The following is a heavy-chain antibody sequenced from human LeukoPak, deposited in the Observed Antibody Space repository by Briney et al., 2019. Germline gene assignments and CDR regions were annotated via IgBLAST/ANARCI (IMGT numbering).Heavy chain of an antibody. CDR2: ISSSSSYI. Sequence: SGGSLRLSCAASGVTFSSYSMNWVRQAPGKGLEWVSSISSSSSYIYYADSVKGRFTISRDNAKNSLYLQMNSLRTEDTAVYYCARDPTTYASGSYYYYFDYWGQGTLVTVSS. CDR1: GVTFSSYS. J-gene: IGHJ4*02. V-gene: IGHV3-21*01. CDR3: ARDPTTYASGSYYYYFDY. D-gene: IGHD3-10*01.